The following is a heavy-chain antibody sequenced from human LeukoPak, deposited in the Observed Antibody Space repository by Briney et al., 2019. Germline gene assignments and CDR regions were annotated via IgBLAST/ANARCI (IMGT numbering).Heavy chain of an antibody. J-gene: IGHJ4*02. V-gene: IGHV3-73*01. CDR3: TRARVNYGSVDLDY. Sequence: GGSLRLSCAASGFIFSGSDMHWVRQASGKGLEWVGRITTKANNYATAYGASVKGRFTISRDDSENTAYLQMNSLKTDDTAVDYCTRARVNYGSVDLDYWGQGTLVTVSS. D-gene: IGHD3-10*01. CDR1: GFIFSGSD. CDR2: ITTKANNYAT.